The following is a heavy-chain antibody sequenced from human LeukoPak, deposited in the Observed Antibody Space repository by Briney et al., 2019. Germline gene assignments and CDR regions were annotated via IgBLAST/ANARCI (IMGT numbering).Heavy chain of an antibody. J-gene: IGHJ1*01. CDR1: GGSISSSSYY. D-gene: IGHD3-22*01. Sequence: SETLSLTCTVSGGSISSSSYYWGWIRQPPGKGLEWIGSIYYSGSTYYNPSLKSRVTISVDTSKNQFSLKLSSVTAADTAVYYCARYYYDSSGYYAEYFQYWGQGTLVTVSS. V-gene: IGHV4-39*01. CDR2: IYYSGST. CDR3: ARYYYDSSGYYAEYFQY.